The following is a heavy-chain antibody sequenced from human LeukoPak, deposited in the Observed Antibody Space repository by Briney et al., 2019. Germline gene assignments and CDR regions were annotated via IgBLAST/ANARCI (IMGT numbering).Heavy chain of an antibody. D-gene: IGHD4-23*01. J-gene: IGHJ4*02. CDR1: AFTFSRYS. CDR3: SGSFLGPDLTVVTPADY. CDR2: ISSSSSTI. V-gene: IGHV3-48*04. Sequence: GGSLRLSCAASAFTFSRYSMNWVRQAPGKGLEWLSYISSSSSTIYYADSVKGRFTISRDNAKNSLYLQMNSLRAEDTAVYYCSGSFLGPDLTVVTPADYWGQGTLVTVSS.